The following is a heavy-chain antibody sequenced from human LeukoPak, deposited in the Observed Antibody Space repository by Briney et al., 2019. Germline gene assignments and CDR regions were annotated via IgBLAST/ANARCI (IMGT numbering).Heavy chain of an antibody. CDR3: ARGARRFDY. CDR2: IYYSGST. J-gene: IGHJ4*02. CDR1: GGSISSSSYY. Sequence: PSETLSLICTVSGGSISSSSYYWGWIRQPPGKGLEWIGSIYYSGSTYYNPSLKSRVTISVDTSKNQFSLKLSSVTAADTAVYYCARGARRFDYWGQGTLVTVSS. V-gene: IGHV4-39*07.